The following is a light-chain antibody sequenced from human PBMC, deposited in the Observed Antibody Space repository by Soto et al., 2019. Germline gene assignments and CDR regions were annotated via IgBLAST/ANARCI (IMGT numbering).Light chain of an antibody. V-gene: IGKV1-5*03. Sequence: DIQMTQSPSTLSVSVAQGVTNTCRASQSISSWLAWYQQKPGKAPKLLIYKASSLESGVPSRFSGSGSGTEFTLTISSLQPDDFATYYCQQYNSYPWTFGQGTKVDIK. CDR3: QQYNSYPWT. J-gene: IGKJ1*01. CDR2: KAS. CDR1: QSISSW.